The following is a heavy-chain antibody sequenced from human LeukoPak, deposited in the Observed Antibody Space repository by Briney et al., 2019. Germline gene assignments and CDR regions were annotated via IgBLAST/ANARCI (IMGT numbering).Heavy chain of an antibody. CDR3: ARGRHDGDQ. J-gene: IGHJ4*02. CDR1: GYTFTGFG. D-gene: IGHD7-27*01. Sequence: ASVKVSCKTSGYTFTGFGVTWVRQAPGQGLEWVGTISVHNGNTIFAQKLQGRVTLTTDTSTNTAFMDLRSLRSADTAMYYCARGRHDGDQWGQGTLGIVSS. V-gene: IGHV1-18*01. CDR2: ISVHNGNT.